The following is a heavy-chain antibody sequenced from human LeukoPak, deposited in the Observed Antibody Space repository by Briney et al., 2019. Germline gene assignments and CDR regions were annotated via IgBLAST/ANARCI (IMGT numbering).Heavy chain of an antibody. CDR3: TKGDWFGS. CDR1: GFTFDDYA. Sequence: GGSLRLSCAASGFTFDDYAMHWVRQVPGKGLEWVSGITWNSGSIAYADSVRGRFTISRDNAKNSLYLQMKSLRVEDTALYYCTKGDWFGSWGQGTLVTVPS. V-gene: IGHV3-9*01. CDR2: ITWNSGSI. J-gene: IGHJ5*01.